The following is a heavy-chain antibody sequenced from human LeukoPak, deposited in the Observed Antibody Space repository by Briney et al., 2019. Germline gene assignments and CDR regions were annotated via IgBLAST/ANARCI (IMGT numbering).Heavy chain of an antibody. V-gene: IGHV3-23*01. J-gene: IGHJ4*02. D-gene: IGHD4-23*01. CDR2: ISGSGGST. CDR1: GFTFSSYG. CDR3: AKSLTVVTPLDY. Sequence: GGTLRLSCAASGFTFSSYGMSWVRQAPGKGLEWVSAISGSGGSTYYADSVKGRFTISRDNSKNTLYLQMNSLRAEDTAVYYCAKSLTVVTPLDYWGQGTLVTVSS.